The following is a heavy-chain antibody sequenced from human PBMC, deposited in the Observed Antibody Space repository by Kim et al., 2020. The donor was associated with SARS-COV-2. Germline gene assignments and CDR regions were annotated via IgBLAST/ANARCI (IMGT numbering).Heavy chain of an antibody. Sequence: ASVKVSCKVSGYTLTELSMHWVRQAPGKGLEWMGGFDPEDGETIYAQKFQGRVTMTEDTSTDTAYMELSSLRSEDTAVYYCATGRGGGGFGELRFLGAFDIWGQGTMVTVSS. CDR1: GYTLTELS. D-gene: IGHD3-10*01. J-gene: IGHJ3*02. CDR3: ATGRGGGGFGELRFLGAFDI. CDR2: FDPEDGET. V-gene: IGHV1-24*01.